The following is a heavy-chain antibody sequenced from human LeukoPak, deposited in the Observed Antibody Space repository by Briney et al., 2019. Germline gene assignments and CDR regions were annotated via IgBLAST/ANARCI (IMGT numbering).Heavy chain of an antibody. CDR1: GFTFSSYA. V-gene: IGHV3-30-3*02. Sequence: GGSLRLSCATSGFTFSSYAMHWVRQAPGKGLEWVAVISYDGSNKYYADSVKGRFTISRDNSKNTLYLQMNSLRAEDTAVYYCAKLVRIWGNYQDYWGQGTLVTVSS. CDR3: AKLVRIWGNYQDY. J-gene: IGHJ4*02. D-gene: IGHD7-27*01. CDR2: ISYDGSNK.